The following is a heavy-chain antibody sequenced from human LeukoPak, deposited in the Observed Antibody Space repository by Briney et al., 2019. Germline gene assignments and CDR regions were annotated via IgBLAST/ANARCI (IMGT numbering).Heavy chain of an antibody. J-gene: IGHJ4*02. Sequence: GGPLHPSCAASGVPFRRDGMKGVGQAPGKGREWGGLRRYDGRNKYYADSVKVRFTISRDNSKNTLYLQMNSLRAEDTAVYYCAKIATVTDYFDYWGQGTLVTVSS. CDR1: GVPFRRDG. CDR2: RRYDGRNK. D-gene: IGHD4-11*01. CDR3: AKIATVTDYFDY. V-gene: IGHV3-30*02.